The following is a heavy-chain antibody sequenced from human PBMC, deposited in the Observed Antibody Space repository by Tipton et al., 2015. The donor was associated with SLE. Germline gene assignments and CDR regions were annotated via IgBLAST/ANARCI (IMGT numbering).Heavy chain of an antibody. J-gene: IGHJ4*02. D-gene: IGHD1-14*01. V-gene: IGHV4-31*03. CDR3: ARARRTTSSHFDY. CDR1: GGSISRIGYY. CDR2: IYHTGST. Sequence: TLSLTCTVSGGSISRIGYYWSWIRQHPGKGLEWIGYIYHTGSTYYNPSLESRLTISIDTSKNQFSLRLTSMTPADTALNYSARARRTTSSHFDYWGQGTLVTVSS.